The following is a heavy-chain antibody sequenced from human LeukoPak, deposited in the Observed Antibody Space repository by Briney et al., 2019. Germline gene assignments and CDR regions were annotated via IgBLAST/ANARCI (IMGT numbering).Heavy chain of an antibody. J-gene: IGHJ5*02. D-gene: IGHD3-22*01. CDR1: GGSISSSSYY. CDR3: ARTSSGPNWFDP. Sequence: PSETLSLTCTVSGGSISSSSYYWGLIRQPPGKGLQWIGSIHYSGTTYYNPSLKSRVTISVDTSKNHFSLQLSSVSAADTAVYYCARTSSGPNWFDPWGQGTLVTVSS. CDR2: IHYSGTT. V-gene: IGHV4-39*02.